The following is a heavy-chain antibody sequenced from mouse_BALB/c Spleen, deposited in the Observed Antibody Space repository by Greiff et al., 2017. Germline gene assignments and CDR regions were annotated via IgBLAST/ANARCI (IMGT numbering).Heavy chain of an antibody. J-gene: IGHJ4*01. Sequence: EVMLVESGGGLVQPGGSMKLSCVASGFTFSNYWMIWVRQSPEKGLEWVAEIRLKSNNYATHYAESVKGRFTISRDDSKSSVYLQMNNLRAEDTGIYYCTRDGSSPYAMDYWGQGTSVTVSS. CDR3: TRDGSSPYAMDY. D-gene: IGHD1-1*01. CDR2: IRLKSNNYAT. V-gene: IGHV6-6*02. CDR1: GFTFSNYW.